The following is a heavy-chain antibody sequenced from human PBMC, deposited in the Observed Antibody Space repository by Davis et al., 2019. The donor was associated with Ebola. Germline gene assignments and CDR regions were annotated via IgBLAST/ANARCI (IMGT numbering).Heavy chain of an antibody. J-gene: IGHJ4*02. CDR3: AKDPRRLYDYIWGSYRSYYFDN. CDR2: ISGSGGAT. CDR1: GFTFGLSA. V-gene: IGHV3-23*01. D-gene: IGHD3-16*02. Sequence: GESLKISCAASGFTFGLSAMSWVRQAPGKGLEWVSGISGSGGATYYADSVKGRFTISRDNSKSTLYLQMDRLSTEDTAVYYCAKDPRRLYDYIWGSYRSYYFDNWGQGTLVTVSS.